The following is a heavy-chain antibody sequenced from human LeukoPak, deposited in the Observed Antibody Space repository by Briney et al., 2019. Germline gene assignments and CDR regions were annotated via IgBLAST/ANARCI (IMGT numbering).Heavy chain of an antibody. CDR2: IYYSGSH. CDR3: ATWRTAKTGFDY. Sequence: SETLSLTCTVSGGSISNNNYYWAWLRQPPGKGMECLGSIYYSGSHYYNPSIKSRVTIYVDTTKNQFSLRPSSVTAADTAVYYCATWRTAKTGFDYWGQGTLVTVSS. J-gene: IGHJ4*02. D-gene: IGHD1-1*01. CDR1: GGSISNNNYY. V-gene: IGHV4-39*01.